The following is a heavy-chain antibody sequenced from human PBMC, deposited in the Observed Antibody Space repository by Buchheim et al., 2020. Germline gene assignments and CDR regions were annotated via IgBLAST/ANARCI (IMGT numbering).Heavy chain of an antibody. CDR2: IYYSGST. Sequence: QVQLQGSGPGLVKPSETLSLTCTVSGGSISSYYWSWIRQPPGKGLEWIGYIYYSGSTNYNPSLKSRVTISVDTSKNQFSLKLSSVTAADTAVYYCARDRRYYDFWSGFDYWGQGTL. D-gene: IGHD3-3*01. J-gene: IGHJ4*02. V-gene: IGHV4-59*01. CDR1: GGSISSYY. CDR3: ARDRRYYDFWSGFDY.